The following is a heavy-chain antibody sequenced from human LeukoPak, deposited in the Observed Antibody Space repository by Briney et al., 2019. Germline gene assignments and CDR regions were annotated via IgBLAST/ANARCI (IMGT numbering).Heavy chain of an antibody. CDR3: ARAPRRASSWYDF. V-gene: IGHV1-2*02. CDR1: GYTFTSYG. Sequence: GASVKVSCKASGYTFTSYGISWVRQAPGQGLEWMGWINPNSGGTNYAQKFQGRVTMTRDTSISTAYMELSRLRSDDTAVYSCARAPRRASSWYDFWGQGTLVTVSS. J-gene: IGHJ4*02. CDR2: INPNSGGT. D-gene: IGHD6-13*01.